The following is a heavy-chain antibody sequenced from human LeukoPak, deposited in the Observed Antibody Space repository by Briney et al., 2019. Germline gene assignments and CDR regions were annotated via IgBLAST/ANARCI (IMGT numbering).Heavy chain of an antibody. V-gene: IGHV3-30*02. CDR1: GFTFNSYG. D-gene: IGHD6-13*01. CDR2: IRYDGSSQ. J-gene: IGHJ4*02. Sequence: GGSLRLSCAASGFTFNSYGMHWVRQAPGKGLEWVAFIRYDGSSQRYTDSVKGRFTISRDNSKNTVYLQMNSLRAEDTAVYYCAKRRDVAAGGSGAFDYWGQGSLVTVSS. CDR3: AKRRDVAAGGSGAFDY.